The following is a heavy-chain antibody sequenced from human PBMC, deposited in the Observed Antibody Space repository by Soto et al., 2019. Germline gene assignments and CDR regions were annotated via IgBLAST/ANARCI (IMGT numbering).Heavy chain of an antibody. CDR3: ARDPWAADY. J-gene: IGHJ4*02. CDR2: IYSGGST. D-gene: IGHD3-16*01. V-gene: IGHV3-66*01. CDR1: GFTVSTKY. Sequence: PGGSLRLSCAASGFTVSTKYMSGVRQAPGRGLEWVSVIYSGGSTFYADSVRGRFTISRDNSKNTVNLQMNSLRAEDTAVYYCARDPWAADYWGQGTLVTVSS.